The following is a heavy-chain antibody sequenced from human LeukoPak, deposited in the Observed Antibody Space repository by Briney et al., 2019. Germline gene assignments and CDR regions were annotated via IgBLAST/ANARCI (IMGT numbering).Heavy chain of an antibody. D-gene: IGHD3-10*01. J-gene: IGHJ6*03. CDR2: ISAYNGNT. Sequence: ASVKVSCKASSYTFTNYGISWVRQAPGQGLEWMGWISAYNGNTNYAQKLQGRVTMTTDTSTSTAYMELRSLRSDDTAVYYCARVQIWFGESPTYYYYMDVWGKGTTVTISS. CDR1: SYTFTNYG. V-gene: IGHV1-18*01. CDR3: ARVQIWFGESPTYYYYMDV.